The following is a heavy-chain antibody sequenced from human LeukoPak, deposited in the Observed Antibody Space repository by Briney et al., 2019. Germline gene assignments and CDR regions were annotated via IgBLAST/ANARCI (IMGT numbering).Heavy chain of an antibody. J-gene: IGHJ4*02. V-gene: IGHV4-59*01. CDR2: IYYSGST. Sequence: SETLSLTCTVSGGSISSYYWSWIRQPPGKGLEWIGYIYYSGSTNYNPSLKSRVTISVDTSKNQFSLKLSSVTAADTAVYYCAAPSRGIAAGFDYWGQGTRVTVSS. CDR3: AAPSRGIAAGFDY. CDR1: GGSISSYY. D-gene: IGHD6-13*01.